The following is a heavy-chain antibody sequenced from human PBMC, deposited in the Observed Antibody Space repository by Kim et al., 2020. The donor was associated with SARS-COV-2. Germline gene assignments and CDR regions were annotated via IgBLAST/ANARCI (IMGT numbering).Heavy chain of an antibody. V-gene: IGHV3-23*01. J-gene: IGHJ5*02. CDR3: AKSPSGWNGGWFDP. Sequence: GGSLRLSCAASGFTFSNYAMSWVRQAPGKGLEWVSALSGSGGSTYYADSVKGRFTISRENSKNTLYLQMNSLRAEDTAIYYCAKSPSGWNGGWFDPWGQGILVTVSS. CDR1: GFTFSNYA. D-gene: IGHD6-19*01. CDR2: LSGSGGST.